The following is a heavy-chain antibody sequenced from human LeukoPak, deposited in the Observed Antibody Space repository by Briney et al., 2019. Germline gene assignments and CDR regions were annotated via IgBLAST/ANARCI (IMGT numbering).Heavy chain of an antibody. Sequence: PSETLSLTCTVSGGSIRDYYWSWIRQAPGKGLEWIWYIHYSGNTKYNPSLKSRVIISLDTSKNQLSLKVTSVTAADTAVYYCAREPGVNDFWSSGPLDPRSWLDPWGQGTLVTVSS. D-gene: IGHD3-3*01. CDR1: GGSIRDYY. CDR2: IHYSGNT. V-gene: IGHV4-59*01. CDR3: AREPGVNDFWSSGPLDPRSWLDP. J-gene: IGHJ5*02.